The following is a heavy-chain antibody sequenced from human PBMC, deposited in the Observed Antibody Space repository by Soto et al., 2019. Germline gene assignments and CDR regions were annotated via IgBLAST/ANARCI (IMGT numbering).Heavy chain of an antibody. CDR2: INHSGST. CDR3: ARVNPLRYFDWLPGENWFDP. D-gene: IGHD3-9*01. CDR1: GGSFSGYY. J-gene: IGHJ5*02. V-gene: IGHV4-34*01. Sequence: PSETLSLTCAVYGGSFSGYYWSWIRQPPGKGLEWIGEINHSGSTNYNPSLKSRVTISVDTSKNQFSLKLSSVTAADTAVYYCARVNPLRYFDWLPGENWFDPWGQGTLVTV.